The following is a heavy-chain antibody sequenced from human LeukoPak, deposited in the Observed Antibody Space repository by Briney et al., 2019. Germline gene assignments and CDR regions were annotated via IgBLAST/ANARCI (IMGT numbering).Heavy chain of an antibody. CDR3: AREESQTPLLGYCSSTSCQLFDY. CDR2: ISYDGSNK. J-gene: IGHJ4*02. Sequence: GGSLRPSCAAFGFTFSSYAMHWVRQAPGKGLEWVAVISYDGSNKYYADSVKGRFTISRDNSKNTLYLQMNSLRAEDTAVYYCAREESQTPLLGYCSSTSCQLFDYWGQGTLVTVSS. D-gene: IGHD2-2*01. CDR1: GFTFSSYA. V-gene: IGHV3-30*01.